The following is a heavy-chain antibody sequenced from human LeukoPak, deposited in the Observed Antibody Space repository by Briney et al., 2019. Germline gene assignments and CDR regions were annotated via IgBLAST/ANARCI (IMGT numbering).Heavy chain of an antibody. CDR1: GYTFTSYG. V-gene: IGHV1-18*01. CDR2: ISAYNGNT. Sequence: ASVKVSCKASGYTFTSYGISWVRQAPGQGLEWVGWISAYNGNTNYAQKLQGRVTMTTDTSTSTAYMELRSLRSDDTAVYYCARDFALLWFGELRDAFDIWGQGTMVTVSS. J-gene: IGHJ3*02. D-gene: IGHD3-10*01. CDR3: ARDFALLWFGELRDAFDI.